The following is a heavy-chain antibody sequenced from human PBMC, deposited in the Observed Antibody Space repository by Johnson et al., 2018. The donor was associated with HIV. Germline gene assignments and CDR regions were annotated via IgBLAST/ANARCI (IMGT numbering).Heavy chain of an antibody. CDR2: ISWNSGST. CDR1: GFTFDDYA. V-gene: IGHV3-9*01. J-gene: IGHJ3*02. CDR3: ARDLITMIGAPDLGDAFDI. Sequence: VQVLESGGGLVQPGKSLRLSCAASGFTFDDYAMHWVRQVPGKGLEWVSGISWNSGSTDYADSVKGRFTISRDNANNSLYLQMNSLRAEDTALYYCARDLITMIGAPDLGDAFDIWGQGTMVTVSS. D-gene: IGHD3-22*01.